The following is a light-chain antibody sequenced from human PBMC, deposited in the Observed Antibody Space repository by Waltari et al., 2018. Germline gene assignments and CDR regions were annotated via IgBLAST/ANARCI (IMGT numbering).Light chain of an antibody. CDR1: QTIDY. CDR3: QPNYDAPRT. J-gene: IGKJ2*02. Sequence: QMTQSPSSLSASVGDRVTITCRASQTIDYLSWYQHKPGEATKLLIYDTSTLQSGVPTRCSGSKFGTTFILTISSLQPEDFATYFCQPNYDAPRTFGQGTKVDIK. CDR2: DTS. V-gene: IGKV1-39*01.